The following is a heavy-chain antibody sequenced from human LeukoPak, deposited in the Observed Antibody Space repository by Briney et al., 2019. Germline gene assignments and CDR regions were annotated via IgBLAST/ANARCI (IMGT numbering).Heavy chain of an antibody. J-gene: IGHJ4*02. CDR3: ARGQRSWCYNENYFDY. CDR1: GYTFTTYG. D-gene: IGHD4/OR15-4a*01. V-gene: IGHV1-18*01. CDR2: ICANNGST. Sequence: ASVKVSCKASGYTFTTYGITWVRQAPGQGLEWVGHICANNGSTHYAQKFQGRVTMTTDTSTSTVYMELRSLGSDDTAVYYCARGQRSWCYNENYFDYWGQGTLITVSS.